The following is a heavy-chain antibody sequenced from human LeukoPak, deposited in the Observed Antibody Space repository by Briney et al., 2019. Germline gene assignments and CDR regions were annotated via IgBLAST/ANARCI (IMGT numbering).Heavy chain of an antibody. D-gene: IGHD3-3*01. Sequence: GGSLRLSCAASGFTFSSYAMHWVRQAPGKGLEWVAVISYDGSNKYYADSVKGRFTISRDNSKNTLYLQMNSLRAEDTAVYYCARGTGFWNGYPFDYWGQGTLVTVSS. V-gene: IGHV3-30-3*01. J-gene: IGHJ4*02. CDR2: ISYDGSNK. CDR1: GFTFSSYA. CDR3: ARGTGFWNGYPFDY.